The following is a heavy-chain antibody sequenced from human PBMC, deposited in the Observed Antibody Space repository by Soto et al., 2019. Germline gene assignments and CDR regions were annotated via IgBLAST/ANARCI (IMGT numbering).Heavy chain of an antibody. D-gene: IGHD3-22*01. CDR1: GFTFSSYA. J-gene: IGHJ4*02. CDR3: ARYYYDSSGSVCFDY. Sequence: EVQLLESGGGLVQPGGSLRLSCAASGFTFSSYAMSWVRQAPGKGLEWVSAISGSGGSTYHADSVKGRFTISRDNSKNTLYLQMNSLRAEDTAVYYCARYYYDSSGSVCFDYWGQGTLVTVSS. CDR2: ISGSGGST. V-gene: IGHV3-23*01.